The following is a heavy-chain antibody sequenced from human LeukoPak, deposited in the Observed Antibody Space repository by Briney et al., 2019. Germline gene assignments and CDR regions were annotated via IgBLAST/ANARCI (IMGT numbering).Heavy chain of an antibody. J-gene: IGHJ4*02. Sequence: PGGSLRLSCAASGFTFSSYGMHWVRQAPGKGLEWVAFIRYDGSNKNYADSVKGRFTISRDNSKNTLYLQMNSLRAEDTAVYYCAKGNIVVVPAAPDDDYWGQGTLVTVSS. CDR2: IRYDGSNK. CDR1: GFTFSSYG. D-gene: IGHD2-2*01. CDR3: AKGNIVVVPAAPDDDY. V-gene: IGHV3-30*02.